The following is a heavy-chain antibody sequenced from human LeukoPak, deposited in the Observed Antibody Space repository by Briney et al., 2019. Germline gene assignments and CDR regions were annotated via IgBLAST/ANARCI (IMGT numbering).Heavy chain of an antibody. J-gene: IGHJ4*02. CDR2: ISSSSYI. Sequence: GGSLRLSCAASGFTFSSYSMNWVRQAPGKGLEWVSSISSSSYIYYADSVKGRFTISRDNAKNSLYLQMNSLRAEDTAVYYCARDVTQKFYGVGDYFDYWGQGTLVTVSS. V-gene: IGHV3-21*01. D-gene: IGHD4-17*01. CDR1: GFTFSSYS. CDR3: ARDVTQKFYGVGDYFDY.